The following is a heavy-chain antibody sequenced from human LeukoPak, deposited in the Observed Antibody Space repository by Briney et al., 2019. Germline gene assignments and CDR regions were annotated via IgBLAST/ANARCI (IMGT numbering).Heavy chain of an antibody. CDR3: ARDVPYYYESSGYYSLGFDI. V-gene: IGHV3-21*01. Sequence: GGSLRLSCAASGFTFSSYSMNWVRQAPGKGLEWVSSISSSSSYIYYADSVKGRFTISRDNAKNSLYLQMNSLRAEDTAVYYCARDVPYYYESSGYYSLGFDIWGQGTMVTVSS. CDR2: ISSSSSYI. CDR1: GFTFSSYS. D-gene: IGHD3-22*01. J-gene: IGHJ3*02.